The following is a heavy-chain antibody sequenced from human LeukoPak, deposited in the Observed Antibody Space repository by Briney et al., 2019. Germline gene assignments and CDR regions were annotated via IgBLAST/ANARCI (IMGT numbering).Heavy chain of an antibody. D-gene: IGHD2-21*02. CDR1: EFSDSSNF. CDR2: IYSGGST. CDR3: ASANCGGDCFPYYVDF. V-gene: IGHV3-66*01. Sequence: RGSLRVSCAASEFSDSSNFMSWVRQAPGKGLEWVSVIYSGGSTYYADSVKGRFTSSRDNSKNTLNLQMNSLRAEDTAVYYCASANCGGDCFPYYVDFWGQGNLVTVSS. J-gene: IGHJ4*02.